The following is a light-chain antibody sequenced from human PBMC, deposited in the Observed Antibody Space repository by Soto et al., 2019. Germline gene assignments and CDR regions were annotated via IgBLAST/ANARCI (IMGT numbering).Light chain of an antibody. Sequence: DIQMTQSPSTLSGSVGDRVTITCRASDNIDTRLAWYQQRPGKAPNLLIYMASSLESGVPSRFSGSGSGTAFTLTISSLQPDDFATYYCQQYSSYPWTFGQGTKVDIK. CDR1: DNIDTR. CDR3: QQYSSYPWT. CDR2: MAS. J-gene: IGKJ1*01. V-gene: IGKV1-5*03.